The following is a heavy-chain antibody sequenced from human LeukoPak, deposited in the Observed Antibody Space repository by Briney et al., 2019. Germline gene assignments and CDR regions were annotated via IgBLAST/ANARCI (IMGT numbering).Heavy chain of an antibody. Sequence: GGSLRLSCAASGFTVNNNYVSWVRQAPGKGLEWVSVIYGGGSTYCADSVKGRFTISRDNSKNTVHLQMNSLGAEDAAVYYCARVQRSSNWFDPWGQGTLVTVSS. D-gene: IGHD5-24*01. CDR1: GFTVNNNY. CDR2: IYGGGST. V-gene: IGHV3-53*01. J-gene: IGHJ5*02. CDR3: ARVQRSSNWFDP.